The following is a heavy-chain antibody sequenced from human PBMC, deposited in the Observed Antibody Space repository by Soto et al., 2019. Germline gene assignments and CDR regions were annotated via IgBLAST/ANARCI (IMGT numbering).Heavy chain of an antibody. D-gene: IGHD3-22*01. V-gene: IGHV3-15*01. CDR3: TTDGPYDSSADDAFDI. Sequence: GGSLRLSCAASGFTFSNAWMSWVRQAPGKGLEWVGRIKSKTDGGTTDYAAPVKGRFTISRDDSKNTLYLQMNSLKTEDTAVYYCTTDGPYDSSADDAFDIWGQGTMVTVSS. CDR2: IKSKTDGGTT. CDR1: GFTFSNAW. J-gene: IGHJ3*02.